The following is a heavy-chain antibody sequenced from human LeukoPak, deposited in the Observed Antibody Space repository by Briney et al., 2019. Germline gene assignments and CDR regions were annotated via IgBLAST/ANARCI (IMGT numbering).Heavy chain of an antibody. CDR3: SKALLVADDGFHI. D-gene: IGHD5-12*01. CDR1: GYTFADYY. Sequence: ASVKVSCKASGYTFADYYIHWVRQAPGQGPEWLGWINPRTDATHSAPKFQGRVTMTAYMSTATVYLDLRTLRPDDTAVYYFSKALLVADDGFHIWGRGTMITVSA. V-gene: IGHV1-2*02. J-gene: IGHJ3*02. CDR2: INPRTDAT.